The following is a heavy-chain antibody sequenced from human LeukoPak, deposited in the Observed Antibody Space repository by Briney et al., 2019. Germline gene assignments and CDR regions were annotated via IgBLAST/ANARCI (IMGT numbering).Heavy chain of an antibody. CDR2: INHSGST. CDR3: ASMGNRYCSSTSCYMT. V-gene: IGHV4-34*01. J-gene: IGHJ5*02. Sequence: NPSETLSLTCAVYGGSFSGYYWSWIRQPPGKGLEWIGEINHSGSTNYNPSLKSRVTISVDTSKNQFSLKLSSVTAADTAVYYCASMGNRYCSSTSCYMTWGQGTLVTVSS. CDR1: GGSFSGYY. D-gene: IGHD2-2*02.